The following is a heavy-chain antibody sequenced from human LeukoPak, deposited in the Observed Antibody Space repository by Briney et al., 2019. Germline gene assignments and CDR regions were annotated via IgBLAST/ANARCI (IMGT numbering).Heavy chain of an antibody. J-gene: IGHJ6*02. CDR2: IYDSVFT. V-gene: IGHV4-61*05. CDR1: GGSISSSSYY. CDR3: ASHVPYYDSDFAAWGMDV. D-gene: IGHD3-16*01. Sequence: SETLSLTCTVSGGSISSSSYYWGWLRQPPGKGLEWVGYIYDSVFTKYNPSHKSRVTISVDTSKSQFSLRLSSVTAADTAVYYCASHVPYYDSDFAAWGMDVWGQGTTVTVSS.